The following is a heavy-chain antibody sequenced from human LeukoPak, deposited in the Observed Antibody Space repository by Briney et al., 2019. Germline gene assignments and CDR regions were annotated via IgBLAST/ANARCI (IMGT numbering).Heavy chain of an antibody. CDR2: IYYSGST. V-gene: IGHV4-59*01. CDR3: ARGRTFDN. J-gene: IGHJ4*02. CDR1: GGSISSYY. Sequence: PSETLSLTCTVSGGSISSYYWSWIRQTPGKGLEFIGYIYYSGSTNYNPSLKSRVTISVDTSKNQFSLRLSSVTAADTAVYYCARGRTFDNWGQGTLVTVSS.